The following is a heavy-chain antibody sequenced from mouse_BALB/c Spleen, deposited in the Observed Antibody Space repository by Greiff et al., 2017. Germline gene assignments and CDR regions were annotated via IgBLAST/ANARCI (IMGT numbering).Heavy chain of an antibody. CDR1: GYTFTDYA. D-gene: IGHD2-14*01. V-gene: IGHV1S137*01. Sequence: VKLMESGAELVRPGVSVTISCKGSGYTFTDYAMNWVKQSHAKSLEWIGVISTYYGDASYNQKLKGKATMTVDKSSSTAYMALDRLTSEDSAIYYCARGDYRYPMDYWGQGTSVTVSS. CDR3: ARGDYRYPMDY. J-gene: IGHJ4*01. CDR2: ISTYYGDA.